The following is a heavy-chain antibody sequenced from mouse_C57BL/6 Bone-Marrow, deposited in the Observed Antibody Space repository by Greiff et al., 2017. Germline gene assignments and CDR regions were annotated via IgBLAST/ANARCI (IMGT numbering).Heavy chain of an antibody. V-gene: IGHV1-50*01. CDR1: GYTFTSYW. Sequence: QVQLQQPGAELVKPGASVKLSCKASGYTFTSYWMQWVKQRPGQGLEWIGEIDPSDSYTNYNQKFKGKATLTVDTSSSTAYMQLSSLTSEDSAVYYCARNLLGYWGQGTTLTVSS. D-gene: IGHD6-1*01. CDR2: IDPSDSYT. J-gene: IGHJ2*01. CDR3: ARNLLGY.